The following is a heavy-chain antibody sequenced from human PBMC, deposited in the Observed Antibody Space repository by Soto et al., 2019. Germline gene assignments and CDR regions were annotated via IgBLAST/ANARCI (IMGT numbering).Heavy chain of an antibody. CDR2: IIPIFGTA. J-gene: IGHJ3*02. D-gene: IGHD3-10*01. CDR1: GGTFSSYA. Sequence: QVQLVQSGAEVKKPGSSVKVSCKASGGTFSSYAISWVRQAPGQGLEWMGGIIPIFGTANYAQKFQVRVTITADECTSTAYMELSSMRSEDTAVYYCARVEAFGESQDIWGQGTMFTVSS. V-gene: IGHV1-69*01. CDR3: ARVEAFGESQDI.